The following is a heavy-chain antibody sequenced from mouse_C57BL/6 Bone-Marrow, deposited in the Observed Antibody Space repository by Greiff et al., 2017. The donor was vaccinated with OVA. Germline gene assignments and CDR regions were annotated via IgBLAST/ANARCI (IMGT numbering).Heavy chain of an antibody. CDR1: GYTFTSYW. V-gene: IGHV1-55*01. D-gene: IGHD1-1*01. CDR3: AREGSPRSLRGGYFDV. J-gene: IGHJ1*03. Sequence: VQLQRPGAELVKPGASVKMSCKASGYTFTSYWITWVKQRPGQGLEWIGDIYPGRGSTNYNEKFKSKATLTVDTSSSTAYMQLSSLTSEDSAVYYCAREGSPRSLRGGYFDVWGTGTTVTVSS. CDR2: IYPGRGST.